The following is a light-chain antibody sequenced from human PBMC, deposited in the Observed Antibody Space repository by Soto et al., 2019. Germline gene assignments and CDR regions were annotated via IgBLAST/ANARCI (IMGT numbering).Light chain of an antibody. J-gene: IGKJ1*01. V-gene: IGKV1-5*01. CDR3: QQYNSYSQT. CDR1: QSISTW. CDR2: DAS. Sequence: DIQMTQSPSTLSASVGDRVTITCRASQSISTWLAWYQQKSGKAPKLLIYDASSLESGVPSRFSGSGSGTEFTLTISSLQPDDFATYYCQQYNSYSQTFGQGTKVEIQ.